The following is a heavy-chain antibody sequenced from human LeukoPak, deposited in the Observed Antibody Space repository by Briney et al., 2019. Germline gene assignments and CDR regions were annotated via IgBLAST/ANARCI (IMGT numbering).Heavy chain of an antibody. J-gene: IGHJ6*02. Sequence: GGSLRLSCAASGVTFSNYAMTWVRQAPGKGLEWVSVIYSGGSTYYADSVKGRFTISRHNSKNTLYLQMNSLRAEDTAVYYCARVPHTGIAARPYYYYGMDVWGQGTTVTVSS. V-gene: IGHV3-53*04. D-gene: IGHD6-6*01. CDR1: GVTFSNYA. CDR2: IYSGGST. CDR3: ARVPHTGIAARPYYYYGMDV.